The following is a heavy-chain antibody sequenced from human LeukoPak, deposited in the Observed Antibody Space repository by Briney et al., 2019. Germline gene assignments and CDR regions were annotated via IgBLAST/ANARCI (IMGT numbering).Heavy chain of an antibody. CDR3: ARDRIRYFDWLLYYDAFDI. V-gene: IGHV4-38-2*02. J-gene: IGHJ3*02. D-gene: IGHD3-9*01. Sequence: PSETLSLTCTVSGYSISSGYYWGWIRQPPGKGLEWIGSIYHSGSTYYNPSLKSRVTISVDTSKNQFSLKLSSVTAADTAVYYCARDRIRYFDWLLYYDAFDIWGQGTMVTVSS. CDR2: IYHSGST. CDR1: GYSISSGYY.